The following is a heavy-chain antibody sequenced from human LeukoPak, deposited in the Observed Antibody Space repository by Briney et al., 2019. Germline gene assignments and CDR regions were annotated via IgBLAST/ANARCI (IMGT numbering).Heavy chain of an antibody. D-gene: IGHD1-26*01. CDR2: MNPNSGNT. Sequence: GASVKVSCKASGGTFSSYAISWVRQAPGQGLEWMGWMNPNSGNTGYAQKFQGRVTMTRNTSISTAYMELSSLRSEDTAVYYCARGLVEVTGIVGYWGQGTLVTVSS. CDR1: GGTFSSYA. J-gene: IGHJ4*02. V-gene: IGHV1-8*02. CDR3: ARGLVEVTGIVGY.